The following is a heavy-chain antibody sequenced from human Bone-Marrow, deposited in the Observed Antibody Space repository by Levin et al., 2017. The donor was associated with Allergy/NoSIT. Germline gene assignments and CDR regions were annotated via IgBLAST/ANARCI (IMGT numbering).Heavy chain of an antibody. CDR1: GDSVSDNRAF. V-gene: IGHV6-1*01. J-gene: IGHJ4*02. Sequence: SETLSLTCAISGDSVSDNRAFWNWIRQSPSRGLEWLGKTYFRSQWYNDYALSVKSRITINPDTSKNQFSLQLNSVTPEDTAVYYCAKGTFDKCFDSLSQGTLVTVSS. CDR2: TYFRSQWYN. D-gene: IGHD2/OR15-2a*01. CDR3: AKGTFDKCFDS.